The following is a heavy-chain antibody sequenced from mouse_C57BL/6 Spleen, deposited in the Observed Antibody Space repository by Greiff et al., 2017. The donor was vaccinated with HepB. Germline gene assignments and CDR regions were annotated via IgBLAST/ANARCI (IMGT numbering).Heavy chain of an antibody. CDR1: GYTFTSYW. CDR3: ARWGGPDY. J-gene: IGHJ2*01. Sequence: QVQLQQPGAELVKPGASVKLSCKASGYTFTSYWMQWVKQRPGQGLEWIGEIDPSDSYTNYNQKFKGKATLTVDTSSSTAYMQLSSLTSEDSAVYYCARWGGPDYWGQGTTLTVSS. V-gene: IGHV1-50*01. CDR2: IDPSDSYT. D-gene: IGHD3-3*01.